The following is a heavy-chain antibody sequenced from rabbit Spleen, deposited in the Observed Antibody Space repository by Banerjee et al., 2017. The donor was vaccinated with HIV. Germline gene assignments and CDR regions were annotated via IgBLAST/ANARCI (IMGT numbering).Heavy chain of an antibody. V-gene: IGHV1S40*01. Sequence: QSLEESGGDLVKPGASLTLTCTASGLDFSSSYWICWVRQAPGKGLEWIACIDVSSRGSTYYVSWAKGRFTVSKTSSTTVTLQMTSLTAADTATYFCAREKSGNHGHDLWGPGTLVTVS. CDR3: AREKSGNHGHDL. CDR2: IDVSSRGST. J-gene: IGHJ6*01. CDR1: GLDFSSSYW. D-gene: IGHD3-1*01.